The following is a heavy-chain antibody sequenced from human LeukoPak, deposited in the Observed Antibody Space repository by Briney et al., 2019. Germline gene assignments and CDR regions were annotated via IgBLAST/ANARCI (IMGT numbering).Heavy chain of an antibody. D-gene: IGHD2-15*01. V-gene: IGHV1-8*01. Sequence: ASVKVSCKASGYTFTSYDINWVRQATGQGLEWMGWMNPNSGNTGYAQKFQGRVTMTRNTSISTAYMELSSLRSEDTAVYYCARRLVVVVAATDHFDYWGQGTLVTVSS. CDR3: ARRLVVVVAATDHFDY. CDR1: GYTFTSYD. J-gene: IGHJ4*02. CDR2: MNPNSGNT.